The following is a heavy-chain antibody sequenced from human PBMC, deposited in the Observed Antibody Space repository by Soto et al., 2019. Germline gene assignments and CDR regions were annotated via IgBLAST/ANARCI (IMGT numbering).Heavy chain of an antibody. V-gene: IGHV3-21*01. CDR2: ISSSSSYI. D-gene: IGHD3-22*01. Sequence: PGGSLRLSCAASGFTFSTYSMNWVRQAPGKGLEWVSSISSSSSYIYYADSVKGRSTISRDNAKNSLYLQMNSLRAEDTAVYYCARYDSSGYYWPYYYYGMDVWGQGTTVTVSS. CDR3: ARYDSSGYYWPYYYYGMDV. CDR1: GFTFSTYS. J-gene: IGHJ6*02.